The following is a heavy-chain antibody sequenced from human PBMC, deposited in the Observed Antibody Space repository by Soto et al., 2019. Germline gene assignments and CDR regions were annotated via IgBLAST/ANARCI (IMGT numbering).Heavy chain of an antibody. J-gene: IGHJ6*02. V-gene: IGHV6-1*01. D-gene: IGHD4-17*01. CDR1: GDSVSSNSAA. CDR3: ARDSGYGDYVVVMDYYYGMDV. Sequence: SQTLSLTCAISGDSVSSNSAAWNWIRQSPSRGLEWLGRTYYRSKWYNDYAVSVKSRITINPDTSKNQFSLQLNSVTPEDTAVYYCARDSGYGDYVVVMDYYYGMDVWGQGTRVTVSS. CDR2: TYYRSKWYN.